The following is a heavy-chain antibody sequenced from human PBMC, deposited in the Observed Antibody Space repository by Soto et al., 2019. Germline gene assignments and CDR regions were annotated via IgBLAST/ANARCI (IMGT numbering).Heavy chain of an antibody. CDR2: IYYRGST. J-gene: IGHJ6*02. CDR1: GGSISSNH. V-gene: IGHV4-59*01. Sequence: SETLSLTCTVSGGSISSNHWTWIRQPPGKGLEWIGYIYYRGSTNYNPSLKSRVSISVDTSKNQFSLKLSSVTAADTAVYYCARDDNNYGMDVWGQGTTVTVSS. D-gene: IGHD1-1*01. CDR3: ARDDNNYGMDV.